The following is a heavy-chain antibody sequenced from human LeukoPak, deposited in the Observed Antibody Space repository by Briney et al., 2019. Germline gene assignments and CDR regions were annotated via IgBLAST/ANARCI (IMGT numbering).Heavy chain of an antibody. J-gene: IGHJ4*02. Sequence: GSLRLSCEASGLTFRNYAMSWVRQAPGKGLEWVSGISGSGGRTYYADSVKGRFTISRDNSKNTLYLQMNSLRAEDTAVYYCAKDINSGYVGYSDYWGQGTLVLVSS. CDR1: GLTFRNYA. D-gene: IGHD5-12*01. CDR3: AKDINSGYVGYSDY. V-gene: IGHV3-23*01. CDR2: ISGSGGRT.